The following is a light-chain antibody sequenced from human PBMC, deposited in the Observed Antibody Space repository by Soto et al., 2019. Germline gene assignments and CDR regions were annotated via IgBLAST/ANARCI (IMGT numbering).Light chain of an antibody. CDR3: QQYNSYWT. CDR2: DAS. J-gene: IGKJ1*01. Sequence: IQMTQSPSSVSASVGYRVTITCRASQAIDSWLAWYQQKPGKAPKLLIYDASSLESGVPSRFSGSGSGTEFTLTISSLLPDDFATYYCQQYNSYWTFGQGTKVDIK. CDR1: QAIDSW. V-gene: IGKV1-5*01.